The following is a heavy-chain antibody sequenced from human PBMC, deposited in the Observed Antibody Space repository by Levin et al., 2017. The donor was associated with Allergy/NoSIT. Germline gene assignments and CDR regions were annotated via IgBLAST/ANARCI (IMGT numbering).Heavy chain of an antibody. CDR2: IWYDGSNK. Sequence: GGSLRLSCAASGFTFSSYGMHWVRQAPGKGLEWVAVIWYDGSNKYYADSVKGRFTISRDNSKNTLYLQMNSLRAEDTAVYYCARDSLPGIARRYFQHWGQGTLVTVSS. CDR3: ARDSLPGIARRYFQH. CDR1: GFTFSSYG. V-gene: IGHV3-33*01. J-gene: IGHJ1*01. D-gene: IGHD6-13*01.